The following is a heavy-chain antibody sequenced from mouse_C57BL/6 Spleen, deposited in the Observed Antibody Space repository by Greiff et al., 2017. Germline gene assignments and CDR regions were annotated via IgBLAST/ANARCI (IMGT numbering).Heavy chain of an antibody. Sequence: EVTVLASEGGLVQPGSSMKLSCTASGFTFSDYYMAWVRQVPEKGLEWVANINYDGSSTYYLDSLKSRFIISRDNAKNILYLQMSSLKSEDTATYYCARVNDYFDYWGQGTTLTVSS. CDR2: INYDGSST. J-gene: IGHJ2*01. CDR3: ARVNDYFDY. V-gene: IGHV5-16*01. CDR1: GFTFSDYY.